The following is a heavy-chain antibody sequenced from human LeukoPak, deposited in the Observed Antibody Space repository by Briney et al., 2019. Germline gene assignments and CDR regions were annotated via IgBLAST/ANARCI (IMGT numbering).Heavy chain of an antibody. CDR2: ISSSSSYI. CDR1: GFTFSSYS. V-gene: IGHV3-21*01. D-gene: IGHD3-3*01. J-gene: IGHJ6*02. CDR3: ARGYLNVLRFLEWLRMHMDV. Sequence: PGGSLGLFCAASGFTFSSYSMNWVRQAPGKGLEWVSSISSSSSYIYYADSVKGRFTISRDNAKNSLYLQMNSLRAEDTAVYYCARGYLNVLRFLEWLRMHMDVWGQGTTVTVSS.